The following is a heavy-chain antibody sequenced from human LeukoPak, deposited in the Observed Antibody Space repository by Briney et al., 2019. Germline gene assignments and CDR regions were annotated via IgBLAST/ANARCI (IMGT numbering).Heavy chain of an antibody. CDR2: IYYSGST. V-gene: IGHV4-34*01. J-gene: IGHJ4*02. CDR1: GGSFSGYY. Sequence: NSSETLSLTCAVYGGSFSGYYWSWIRQPPGKGLEWIGSIYYSGSTYYSLSLRSRVTMSVDTSKNQFSLKLSSVTAADTAVYYCARQTVSYYFDYWGQGTLVTVSS. CDR3: ARQTVSYYFDY.